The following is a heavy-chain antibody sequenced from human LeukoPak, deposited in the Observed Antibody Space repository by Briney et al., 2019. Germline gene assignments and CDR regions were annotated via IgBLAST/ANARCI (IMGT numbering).Heavy chain of an antibody. V-gene: IGHV1-18*01. CDR1: GYTFTNYG. CDR2: ISAYNGNT. CDR3: ARNDYGDYDNWFDP. D-gene: IGHD4-17*01. Sequence: ASVTVSCKASGYTFTNYGIHWVRQAPGQGLEWMGWISAYNGNTNYAQKLQGRVTMTTDTSTSTAYMELRSLRSDDTAVYYCARNDYGDYDNWFDPWGQGTLVTVSS. J-gene: IGHJ5*02.